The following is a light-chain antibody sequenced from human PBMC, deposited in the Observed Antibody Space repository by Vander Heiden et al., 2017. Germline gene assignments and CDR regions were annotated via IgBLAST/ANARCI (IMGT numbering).Light chain of an antibody. Sequence: HSALTQPASVSVSPGQPTTLACPGTSSAAGGHSSAPWYQQHPGKAPKRMFYDGSNRPSGVSNRFSGSEDEADYYCSSYTSSSTLVFGGGTKLTVL. CDR1: SSAAGGHSS. CDR2: DGS. CDR3: SSYTSSSTLV. V-gene: IGLV2-14*01. J-gene: IGLJ3*02.